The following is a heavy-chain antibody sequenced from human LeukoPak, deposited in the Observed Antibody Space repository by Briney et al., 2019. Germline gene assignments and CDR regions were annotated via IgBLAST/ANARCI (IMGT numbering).Heavy chain of an antibody. CDR2: IYYSGST. CDR3: ARTYYDFWSGYVFVMDV. Sequence: SETLSLTCTVSGGSISSYYWSWIRQPPGKGLEWIGYIYYSGSTNYNPSLKSRVTISVDTSKNQFSLKLSSVTAADTAVYYCARTYYDFWSGYVFVMDVWGQGTTVTVSS. J-gene: IGHJ6*02. D-gene: IGHD3-3*01. CDR1: GGSISSYY. V-gene: IGHV4-59*01.